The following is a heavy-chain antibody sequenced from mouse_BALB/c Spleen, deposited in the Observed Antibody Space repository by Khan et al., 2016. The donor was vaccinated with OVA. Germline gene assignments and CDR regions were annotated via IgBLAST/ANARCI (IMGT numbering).Heavy chain of an antibody. V-gene: IGHV5-6*01. D-gene: IGHD1-1*01. CDR1: GFTFSTYG. J-gene: IGHJ3*01. CDR2: ISSGGSYT. Sequence: EVQLVESGGDLVKPGGSLKLSCAASGFTFSTYGMSWVRQTPDKRLEWVATISSGGSYTYYPDSVKGRFTISRDTAKNTLYLQMSSLKSEDTAMYYCARLAYYYGSEGFAYWGQGTLVTVSA. CDR3: ARLAYYYGSEGFAY.